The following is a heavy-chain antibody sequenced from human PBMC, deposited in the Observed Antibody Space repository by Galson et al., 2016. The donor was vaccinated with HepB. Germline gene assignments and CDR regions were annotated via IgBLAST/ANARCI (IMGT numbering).Heavy chain of an antibody. CDR2: ISSSSSYI. Sequence: SLRLSCAASGFTFSSHAMNWVRQAPGKGLEWVSYISSSSSYIHYADAVKGRFTISRDNAKNTAYLQMNSLRAEDRAVNYCAREAGRAAAATYDYWGQGTLVTVSS. J-gene: IGHJ4*02. V-gene: IGHV3-21*01. CDR3: AREAGRAAAATYDY. CDR1: GFTFSSHA. D-gene: IGHD6-13*01.